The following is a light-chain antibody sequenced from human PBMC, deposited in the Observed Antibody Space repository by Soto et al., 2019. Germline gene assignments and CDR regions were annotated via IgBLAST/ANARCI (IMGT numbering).Light chain of an antibody. CDR1: QSVSSNY. V-gene: IGKV3-20*01. CDR3: QHYGGSPPNT. CDR2: GGS. J-gene: IGKJ2*01. Sequence: EIVLTQSPGTLSLSPGERATLSCRASQSVSSNYLAWYQQKPGQAPRLLIYGGSSRATGIPDRFSGSGSGPDFTLTISRLEPEDFEVYYCQHYGGSPPNTFGQGTKLETK.